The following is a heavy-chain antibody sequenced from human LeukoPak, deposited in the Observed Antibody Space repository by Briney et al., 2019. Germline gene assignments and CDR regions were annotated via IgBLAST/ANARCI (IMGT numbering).Heavy chain of an antibody. Sequence: SETLSLTCAVYGGSYSGYYWSWIRQPPGKGLEWIGEINHSGSTNYNPSLKSRVTISVDTSKNQFSLKLSSVTAADTAVYYCARAGSRDIVVVSGVTNYYYGMDVWGQGTTVTVSS. J-gene: IGHJ6*02. D-gene: IGHD2-2*01. CDR3: ARAGSRDIVVVSGVTNYYYGMDV. V-gene: IGHV4-34*01. CDR2: INHSGST. CDR1: GGSYSGYY.